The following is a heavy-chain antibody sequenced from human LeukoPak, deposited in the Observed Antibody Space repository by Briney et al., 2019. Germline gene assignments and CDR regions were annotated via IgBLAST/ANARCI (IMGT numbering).Heavy chain of an antibody. D-gene: IGHD3-22*01. CDR2: IYHSGST. Sequence: PSETLSLTCTVSGGSISSYYWSWIRQPAGKGLEWIGSIYHSGSTYYNPSLKSRVTISVDTSKNQFSLKLSSVTAADTAVYYCAGGYDSRRYFDYWGQGTLVTVSS. V-gene: IGHV4-4*07. J-gene: IGHJ4*02. CDR3: AGGYDSRRYFDY. CDR1: GGSISSYY.